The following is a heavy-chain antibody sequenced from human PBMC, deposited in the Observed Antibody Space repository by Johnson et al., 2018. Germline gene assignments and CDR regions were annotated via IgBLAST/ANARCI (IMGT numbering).Heavy chain of an antibody. CDR2: IRNKANNYAT. V-gene: IGHV3-73*02. Sequence: VQLQESGGGLVQPGGSLKLYCAASGFTFGGSAIHWVRQASGKGLEWVGSIRNKANNYATAYAASVEARFTVSRDDSGNTAYLQMNSLKTEDTAVYYCARGPNDYRDSFDIWGQGTMVTVSS. CDR1: GFTFGGSA. CDR3: ARGPNDYRDSFDI. J-gene: IGHJ3*02. D-gene: IGHD4-11*01.